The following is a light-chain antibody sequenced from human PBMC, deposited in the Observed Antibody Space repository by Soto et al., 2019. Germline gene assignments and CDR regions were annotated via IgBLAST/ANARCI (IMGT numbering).Light chain of an antibody. CDR2: DAS. Sequence: DIQMTQSPSTLSASVGDGVTITYGASQRISTWLTWYQQKPGKAPKLLISDASSLETGVPSRFSGSGSGTEFTLTINSLQPDDFATYYYQQDKSYWTFGQGTKVDIK. CDR1: QRISTW. CDR3: QQDKSYWT. V-gene: IGKV1-5*01. J-gene: IGKJ1*01.